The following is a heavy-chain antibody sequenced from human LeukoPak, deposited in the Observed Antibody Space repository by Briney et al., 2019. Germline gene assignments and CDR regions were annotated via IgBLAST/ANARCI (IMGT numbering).Heavy chain of an antibody. Sequence: GGSLRLSCAASGFTFSSFAMSWVRQAPGKGPEWVSVISGSGGSTYYADPMKGRLTISRDNFKDTLYLQMSSLRAEDTAVYYCAREGYSNPFDYWGQGTLVTVSS. CDR1: GFTFSSFA. D-gene: IGHD6-13*01. J-gene: IGHJ4*02. CDR3: AREGYSNPFDY. CDR2: ISGSGGST. V-gene: IGHV3-23*01.